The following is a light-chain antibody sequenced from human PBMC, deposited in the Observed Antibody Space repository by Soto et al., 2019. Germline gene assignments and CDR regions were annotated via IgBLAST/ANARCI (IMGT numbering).Light chain of an antibody. CDR3: QKYDSVPFT. CDR2: AAS. CDR1: QDISNY. J-gene: IGKJ3*01. Sequence: DIQMTQSPSSLSASIGDRVTITCRASQDISNYLAWYQQEPGKVPKLLIYAASTLQPGVPSRFSGSGSGTDCTLTVSSLQPEGVATYYCQKYDSVPFTFGPGTTVDIK. V-gene: IGKV1-27*01.